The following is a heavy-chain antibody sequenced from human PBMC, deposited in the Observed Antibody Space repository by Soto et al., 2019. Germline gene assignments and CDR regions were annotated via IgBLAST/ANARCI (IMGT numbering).Heavy chain of an antibody. D-gene: IGHD2-2*01. J-gene: IGHJ1*01. CDR3: ARDPGAAAARGSFQH. CDR1: GFTFNTYA. Sequence: QVQLVESGGGVVQPGTSLRLSCAASGFTFNTYALHWVRQAPGKGLEWLAVISYDGYNKYYTDSVKGRFSISRDNSKNSLYLKMNGLRGDDTAVYYCARDPGAAAARGSFQHGGQGTLLPVSS. CDR2: ISYDGYNK. V-gene: IGHV3-30-3*01.